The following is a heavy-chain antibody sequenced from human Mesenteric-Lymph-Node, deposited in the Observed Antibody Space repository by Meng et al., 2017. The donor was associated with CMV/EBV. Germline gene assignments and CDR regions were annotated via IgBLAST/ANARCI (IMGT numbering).Heavy chain of an antibody. Sequence: SETLSLTCAVYGGSFSNYYWSWIRQPPGKGLEWIGEINQSGSTNYNASLKSRVTISVDTSKNQFSLKLSSVTAADTAVYYCASDDFWSDYRRNYWGQGTLVTVSS. V-gene: IGHV4-34*01. D-gene: IGHD3-3*01. CDR3: ASDDFWSDYRRNY. CDR1: GGSFSNYY. J-gene: IGHJ4*02. CDR2: INQSGST.